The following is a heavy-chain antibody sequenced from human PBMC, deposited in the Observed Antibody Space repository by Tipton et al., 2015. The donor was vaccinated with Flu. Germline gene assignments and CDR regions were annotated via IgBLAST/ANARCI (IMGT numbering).Heavy chain of an antibody. CDR1: GFTVSSSY. V-gene: IGHV3-66*02. CDR2: IYRDGTT. J-gene: IGHJ6*02. CDR3: ARDEGVVNYYFGMDV. Sequence: SLRLSCAPSGFTVSSSYMNWVRQAPGKGLEWVSLIYRDGTTYYADSVKGRFTVSRDSSQNTLYLQMNSLRAEDTAVYYCARDEGVVNYYFGMDVWGQGTTVTVSS.